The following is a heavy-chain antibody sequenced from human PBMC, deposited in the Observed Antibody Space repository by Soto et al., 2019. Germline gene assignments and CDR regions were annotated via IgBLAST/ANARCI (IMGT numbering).Heavy chain of an antibody. D-gene: IGHD3-3*02. CDR2: IIPSFPTP. CDR1: GGTFGNSA. CDR3: ARDKDRQQLGGNYYYGIDV. Sequence: QVQLVQSGAEVKKPGSSVTVSCKASGGTFGNSAISWVRQAPGQGLEWMGGIIPSFPTPDYAQKFQGRVTITADESTTKAYMELTSLRSEDTAVYYCARDKDRQQLGGNYYYGIDVWGQGTTVTVSS. J-gene: IGHJ6*02. V-gene: IGHV1-69*12.